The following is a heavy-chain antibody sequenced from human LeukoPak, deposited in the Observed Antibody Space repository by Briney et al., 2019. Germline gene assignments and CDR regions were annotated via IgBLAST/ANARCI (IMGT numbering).Heavy chain of an antibody. CDR2: MNPNSGNT. Sequence: GASVKVSCKASGYTFTSYDINWVRQATGQGLEWMGWMNPNSGNTGYAQKFQGRVTMTRNTSISTAYMELSSLRSEDTAVYYCARLDYYGSGPQVAAGHCWGQGTLVTVSS. CDR3: ARLDYYGSGPQVAAGHC. J-gene: IGHJ4*02. V-gene: IGHV1-8*01. CDR1: GYTFTSYD. D-gene: IGHD3-10*01.